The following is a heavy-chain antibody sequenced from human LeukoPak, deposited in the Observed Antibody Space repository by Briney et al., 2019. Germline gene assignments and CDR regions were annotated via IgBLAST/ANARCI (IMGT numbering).Heavy chain of an antibody. V-gene: IGHV3-21*01. J-gene: IGHJ3*02. D-gene: IGHD3-10*01. Sequence: ETLSLTCTVSGGSISSSSYYWGWIRQPPGKGLEWVSSISSSSSYIYYADSVKGRFTISRDNAKNSLYLQMNSLRAEDTAVYYCARVRGGRDAFDIWGQGTIVTVSS. CDR2: ISSSSSYI. CDR3: ARVRGGRDAFDI. CDR1: GGSISSSS.